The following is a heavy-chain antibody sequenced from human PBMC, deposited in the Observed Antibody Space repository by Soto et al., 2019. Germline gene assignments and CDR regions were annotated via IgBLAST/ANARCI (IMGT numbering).Heavy chain of an antibody. CDR2: IYHSGST. CDR3: ARGKATVAGFDP. J-gene: IGHJ5*02. D-gene: IGHD4-17*01. CDR1: GGSISSGGYS. Sequence: SETLSLTCAVSGGSISSGGYSWSWIRQPPGKGLEWIGYIYHSGSTYYNPSLKSRVTISVDRSKNQFSLKLSSVTAADTAVYYCARGKATVAGFDPWGQGTLVTVSS. V-gene: IGHV4-30-2*01.